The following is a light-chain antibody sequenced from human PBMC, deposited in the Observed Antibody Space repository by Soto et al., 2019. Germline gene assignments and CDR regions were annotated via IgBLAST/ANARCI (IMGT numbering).Light chain of an antibody. CDR2: ELS. CDR3: MNSRQVPWP. J-gene: IGKJ1*01. V-gene: IGKV2D-29*01. Sequence: VMTQTPLSLSVTPGQPASISCKSSQSRLHSNGKTYMYGYLQKPGQPPQRLIFELSNRFSGVPGRFSGSGLDTDFPLEISRVEAEEVGVYYGMNSRQVPWPFGQGTKVEI. CDR1: QSRLHSNGKTY.